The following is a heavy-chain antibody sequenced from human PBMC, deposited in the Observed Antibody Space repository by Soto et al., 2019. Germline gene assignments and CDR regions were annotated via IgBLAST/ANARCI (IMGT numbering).Heavy chain of an antibody. J-gene: IGHJ6*02. CDR2: IYYSGST. CDR1: GGSIISGDYY. CDR3: ARDLWGYCGADCYPLDV. D-gene: IGHD2-21*02. V-gene: IGHV4-30-4*02. Sequence: SETLSLTCTVSGGSIISGDYYWSWIRQPPGKGLEWIGYIYYSGSTYYNPSLKSRVTISVDTSKNQFSLKLNSVTAADTAVYYCARDLWGYCGADCYPLDVWGQGTTVTAP.